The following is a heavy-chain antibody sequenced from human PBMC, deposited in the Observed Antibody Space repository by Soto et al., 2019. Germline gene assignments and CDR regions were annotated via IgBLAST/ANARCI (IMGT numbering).Heavy chain of an antibody. D-gene: IGHD6-13*01. J-gene: IGHJ6*03. CDR2: IYFSGST. CDR1: GGSISNGGYY. CDR3: ASDSHSQQPNHRGGGGDRDV. Sequence: QLQLQESGPGLVKPSQTLSLTCAVSGGSISNGGYYWSWIRQHPGKGLEWIGSIYFSGSTYYNLSLKSRVTISVATPKNQFSLKLSSVTAADTAVYYCASDSHSQQPNHRGGGGDRDVWGKGTTVTVSS. V-gene: IGHV4-31*11.